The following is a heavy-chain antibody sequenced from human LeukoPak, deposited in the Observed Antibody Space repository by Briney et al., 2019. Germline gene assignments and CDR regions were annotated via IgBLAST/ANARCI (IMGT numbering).Heavy chain of an antibody. V-gene: IGHV1-2*02. Sequence: ASVKLSCKASGYTFTGYYMHWVRQAPGQGLEWMGWINPNSGGTNYAQKFKGRVTIPRDTSISTAYMELSRLRSDNTAVYYCARDRVRTTALIDYWGQGTLVTVSS. CDR1: GYTFTGYY. CDR2: INPNSGGT. CDR3: ARDRVRTTALIDY. J-gene: IGHJ4*02. D-gene: IGHD4-17*01.